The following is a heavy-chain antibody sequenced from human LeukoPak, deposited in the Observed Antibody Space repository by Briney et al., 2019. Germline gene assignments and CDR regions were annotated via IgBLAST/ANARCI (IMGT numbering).Heavy chain of an antibody. J-gene: IGHJ4*02. CDR1: GGSFSGYY. CDR2: INHSGST. D-gene: IGHD6-19*01. Sequence: SETLSLTCAVYGGSFSGYYWSWLRQPPGKGLEWIGEINHSGSTNYNPSLKSRVTISVDTSKNQFSLKLSSVTAADTAVYYCARLGGFMAVAGPGDYWGQGTLVTVSS. CDR3: ARLGGFMAVAGPGDY. V-gene: IGHV4-34*01.